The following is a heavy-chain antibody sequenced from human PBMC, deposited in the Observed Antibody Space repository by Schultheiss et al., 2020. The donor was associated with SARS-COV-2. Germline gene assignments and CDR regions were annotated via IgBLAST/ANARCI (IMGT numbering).Heavy chain of an antibody. CDR1: GGTFSSYA. CDR2: INPNSGGT. J-gene: IGHJ4*02. D-gene: IGHD1-1*01. CDR3: ARGVSQLTY. Sequence: ASVKVSCKASGGTFSSYAISWVRQAPGQGLEWMGGINPNSGGTKYAQKFQGRVTVTRDTSISTAYMELSSLRSEDTAVYYCARGVSQLTYWGQGTLVAVSS. V-gene: IGHV1-2*02.